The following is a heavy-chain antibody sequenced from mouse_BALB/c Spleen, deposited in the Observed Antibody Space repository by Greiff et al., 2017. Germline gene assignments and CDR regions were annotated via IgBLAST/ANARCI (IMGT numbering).Heavy chain of an antibody. D-gene: IGHD2-4*01. Sequence: VQLKESGPGLVAPSQSLSITCTVSGFSLTSYGVHWVRQPPGKGLEWLGVIWAGGSTNYNSALMSRLSISKDNSKSQVFLKMNSLQTDDTAMYYCARDRNIYYDYDGFAYWGQGTLVTVSA. CDR2: IWAGGST. CDR1: GFSLTSYG. CDR3: ARDRNIYYDYDGFAY. V-gene: IGHV2-9*02. J-gene: IGHJ3*01.